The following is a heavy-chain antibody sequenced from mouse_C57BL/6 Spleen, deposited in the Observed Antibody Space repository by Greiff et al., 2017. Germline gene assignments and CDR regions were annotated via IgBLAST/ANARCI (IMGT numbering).Heavy chain of an antibody. CDR1: GYTFTSYW. CDR2: INPSSGYT. D-gene: IGHD2-3*01. Sequence: QVQLQQSGAELAKPGASVKLSCKASGYTFTSYWMHWVKQRPGQGLAWIGNINPSSGYTKYNQKFKDKATLTADKSSSTAYMQLSSLTYEDSAVYDCARERDGYSAYWGQGTTLTVSS. J-gene: IGHJ2*01. CDR3: ARERDGYSAY. V-gene: IGHV1-7*01.